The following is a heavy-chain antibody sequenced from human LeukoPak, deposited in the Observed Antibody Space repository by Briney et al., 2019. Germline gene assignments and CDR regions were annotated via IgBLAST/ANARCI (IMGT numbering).Heavy chain of an antibody. V-gene: IGHV4-31*03. Sequence: SETLSHTCTVSGGSISSGGYYWSWIRQHPGKGLEWIGYIYYSGSTYYNPSLKSRVTISVDTSKNQFSLKLSSVTAADTAVYYCARGLIPATDNYFDYWGQGTLVTVSS. J-gene: IGHJ4*02. CDR1: GGSISSGGYY. D-gene: IGHD2-2*01. CDR3: ARGLIPATDNYFDY. CDR2: IYYSGST.